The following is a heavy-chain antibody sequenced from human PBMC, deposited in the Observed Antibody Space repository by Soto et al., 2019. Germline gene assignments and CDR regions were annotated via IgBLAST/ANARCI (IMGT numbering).Heavy chain of an antibody. CDR1: GFTFIYYY. Sequence: GSLRLSCAASGFTFIYYYMSWIRQAPGKGLEWVSYVSSSSTYTKYADSVTGRFTISRDNDKNSMYLQMDSLRAEDTAVYFCARHHGLRTPFDNWGQGTLVNVAS. V-gene: IGHV3-11*06. J-gene: IGHJ4*02. CDR2: VSSSSTYT. CDR3: ARHHGLRTPFDN. D-gene: IGHD5-12*01.